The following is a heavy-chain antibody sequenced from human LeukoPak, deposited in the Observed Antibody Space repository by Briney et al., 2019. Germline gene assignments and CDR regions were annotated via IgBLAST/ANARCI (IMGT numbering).Heavy chain of an antibody. J-gene: IGHJ3*02. CDR1: GFTFSRFW. CDR2: IKEDGSDK. CDR3: ANLPRGSVRHDAFDI. Sequence: GGSLRLSCAASGFTFSRFWMSWVRQAPGKGLEWVANIKEDGSDKYFVDSVRGRFTISRDNAKNSLYLQMNSLRAEDTAVYYCANLPRGSVRHDAFDIWGQGTMVTVSS. D-gene: IGHD3-10*01. V-gene: IGHV3-7*01.